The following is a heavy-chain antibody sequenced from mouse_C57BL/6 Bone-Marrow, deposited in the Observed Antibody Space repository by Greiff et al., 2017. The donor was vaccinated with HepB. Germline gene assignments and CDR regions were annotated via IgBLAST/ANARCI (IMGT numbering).Heavy chain of an antibody. V-gene: IGHV14-1*01. D-gene: IGHD1-1*01. Sequence: EVQLQQSGAELVRPGASVKLSCTASGFNIKDYYMHWVKQRPEQGLEWIGRIDPEDGDTESAPKFQGKATMTADTSSNTAYLQLSSLTSEDTAVYYCTTDYYGSSSYFDYWGQGTTLTVSS. CDR3: TTDYYGSSSYFDY. CDR1: GFNIKDYY. J-gene: IGHJ2*01. CDR2: IDPEDGDT.